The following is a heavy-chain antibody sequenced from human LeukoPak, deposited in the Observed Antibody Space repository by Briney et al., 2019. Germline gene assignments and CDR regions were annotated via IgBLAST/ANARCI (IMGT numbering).Heavy chain of an antibody. D-gene: IGHD5-18*01. Sequence: ASVKVSCKASGYTFTGYYMHWVRQAPGQGLEWMGWINPNSGGTNYAQKFQGWVTMTRDTSISTAYMELSRLRSDDTAVYYCARGVGDTAMVTPYYYGMDVWGQGTTVTVSS. CDR2: INPNSGGT. CDR1: GYTFTGYY. J-gene: IGHJ6*02. V-gene: IGHV1-2*04. CDR3: ARGVGDTAMVTPYYYGMDV.